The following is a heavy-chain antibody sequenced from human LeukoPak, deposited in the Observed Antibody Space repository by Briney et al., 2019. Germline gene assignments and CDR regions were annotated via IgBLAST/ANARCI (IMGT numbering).Heavy chain of an antibody. J-gene: IGHJ2*01. V-gene: IGHV3-9*01. CDR3: AKSPNPKWYFDL. CDR2: ISWNSGSV. CDR1: GFTFDDYA. Sequence: PGGSLRLSCAASGFTFDDYAMHWVRQAPGKGLEWVSGISWNSGSVGYADSVKGRFTISRDNAKNSLYLQMNSLRAEDTALYYCAKSPNPKWYFDLWGRGTLVTVSS.